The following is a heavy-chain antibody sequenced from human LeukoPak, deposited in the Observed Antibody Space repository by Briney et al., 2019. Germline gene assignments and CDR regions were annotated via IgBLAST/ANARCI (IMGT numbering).Heavy chain of an antibody. D-gene: IGHD6-19*01. Sequence: GGSLRLSCVASGFTLSDFYMSWIRQAPGKGLEWLADIGSSDSIIPYADSLRGRFTISRDYAKNSLHLQMNSLRDEDTAVYYCGRETVAGTFDYWGQGTLVTVSS. J-gene: IGHJ4*02. CDR2: IGSSDSII. CDR3: GRETVAGTFDY. V-gene: IGHV3-11*01. CDR1: GFTLSDFY.